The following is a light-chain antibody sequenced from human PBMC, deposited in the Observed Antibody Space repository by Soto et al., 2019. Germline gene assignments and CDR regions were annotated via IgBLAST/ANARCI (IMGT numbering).Light chain of an antibody. Sequence: QSALTQPASVSGSPGQSITISCIGTSSDVGYNYVSWYQQHTGKAPKLMIYGVSNRVSGVSDRFSASKSGNAASLTISGLQADDEADYYCSSYRNVNTVIFSGGTKLTVL. CDR1: SSDVGYNY. V-gene: IGLV2-14*03. CDR2: GVS. J-gene: IGLJ2*01. CDR3: SSYRNVNTVI.